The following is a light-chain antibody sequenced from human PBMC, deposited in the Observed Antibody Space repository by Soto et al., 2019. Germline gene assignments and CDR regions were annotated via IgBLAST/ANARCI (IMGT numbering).Light chain of an antibody. J-gene: IGKJ4*01. CDR3: KQYDDLPSLT. Sequence: DIQMTQSPSSLSASVGDRVTITCQASQDISNYLNWYQQKPGKAPKLLIYEASSLETGVPSRFSGSGSGTDFIFTFSSLQPEDTATYYCKQYDDLPSLTLGGGTKVDIK. CDR1: QDISNY. CDR2: EAS. V-gene: IGKV1-33*01.